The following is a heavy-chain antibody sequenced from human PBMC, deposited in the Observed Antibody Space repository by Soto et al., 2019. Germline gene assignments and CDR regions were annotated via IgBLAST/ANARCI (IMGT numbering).Heavy chain of an antibody. D-gene: IGHD4-17*01. V-gene: IGHV4-31*03. CDR1: GVSISSGGYY. J-gene: IGHJ4*02. Sequence: QVQLQESGPGLVKPSQTLSLTSTVSGVSISSGGYYWSWIRKHPGKGLEWIGYIYYSGSTYYNPSLKSRVTISVDTSKHQLSLKLSSVTAADTAVYYCAREGSSTTVLDYWGQGNLVTVSS. CDR2: IYYSGST. CDR3: AREGSSTTVLDY.